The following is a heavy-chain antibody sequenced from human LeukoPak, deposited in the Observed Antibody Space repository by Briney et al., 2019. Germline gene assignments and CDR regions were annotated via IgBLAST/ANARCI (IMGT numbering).Heavy chain of an antibody. CDR3: ARGTVFDY. J-gene: IGHJ4*02. CDR2: INHSGST. Sequence: PSETLSLTCAVYGGSFSGYYWSWIRQPPGKGLEWIGEINHSGSTNYNPSLKSRVTISVDTSKNQFSLRLSSVTAADTAAYYCARGTVFDYWGQGTLVTVSS. CDR1: GGSFSGYY. V-gene: IGHV4-34*01. D-gene: IGHD4-17*01.